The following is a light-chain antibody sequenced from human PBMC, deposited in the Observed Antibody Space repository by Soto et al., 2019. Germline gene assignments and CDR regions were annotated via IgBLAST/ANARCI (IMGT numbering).Light chain of an antibody. V-gene: IGKV1-39*01. CDR2: AAS. Sequence: DIQMTQSPSSLSTSVGDRVTITCRASQSITNYLNWYQQKPGRVPKLLIYAASRLQSEVPSRFSGSGSGTAFTLTISSLQPEDFATYYCQQSYITPWTFGQGTKVEIK. CDR3: QQSYITPWT. CDR1: QSITNY. J-gene: IGKJ1*01.